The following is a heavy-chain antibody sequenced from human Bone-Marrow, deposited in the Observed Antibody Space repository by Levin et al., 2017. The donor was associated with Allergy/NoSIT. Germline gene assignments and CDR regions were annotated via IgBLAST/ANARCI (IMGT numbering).Heavy chain of an antibody. D-gene: IGHD2-8*01. CDR3: TTDEWS. CDR1: GFSFSDAW. Sequence: PGGSLRLSCAASGFSFSDAWMSWVRQAPGKGLEGVGRIKSKSHGETTDYPAPVQGRFTISRDDSKNMLYLQMNSLKSEDTAVYYCTTDEWSWGQGTLVTVSS. J-gene: IGHJ4*02. CDR2: IKSKSHGETT. V-gene: IGHV3-15*01.